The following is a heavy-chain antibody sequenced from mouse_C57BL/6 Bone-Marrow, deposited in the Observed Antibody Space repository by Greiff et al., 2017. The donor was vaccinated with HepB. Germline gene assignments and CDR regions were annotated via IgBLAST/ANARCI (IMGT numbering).Heavy chain of an antibody. CDR1: GFSLTSYG. J-gene: IGHJ1*03. CDR3: ARHENGGSSPYLYFDV. CDR2: IWSDGST. Sequence: VKLMESGPGLVAPSQSLSITCTVSGFSLTSYGVHWVRQPPGKGLEWLVVIWSDGSTTYTSALKSRLSISKDNTKSQVFLKMNSLQTDDTAMYYCARHENGGSSPYLYFDVWGTGTTVTVSS. V-gene: IGHV2-6-1*01. D-gene: IGHD1-1*01.